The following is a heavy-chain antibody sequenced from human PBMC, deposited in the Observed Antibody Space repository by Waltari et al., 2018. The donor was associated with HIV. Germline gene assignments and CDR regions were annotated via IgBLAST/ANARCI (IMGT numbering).Heavy chain of an antibody. D-gene: IGHD2-8*02. Sequence: QVQLQQWGAGLLKPSDTLSLTGAVYHASFSASYWTWIRQIPGKRLEWIGEINHRGSNDYNPSLKSRVTMSSDMSKRQFSMRLKSVVAADTALYFCAGGRDSREQRLVAGFDFWGRGTLVTVSS. CDR3: AGGRDSREQRLVAGFDF. J-gene: IGHJ4*02. CDR1: HASFSASY. V-gene: IGHV4-34*02. CDR2: INHRGSN.